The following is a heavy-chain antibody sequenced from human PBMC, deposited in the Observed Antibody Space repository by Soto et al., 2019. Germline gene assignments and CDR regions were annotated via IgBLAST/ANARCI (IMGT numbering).Heavy chain of an antibody. J-gene: IGHJ4*02. CDR2: ISYDRSTT. V-gene: IGHV3-30*03. Sequence: QVQLVESGGGVVQPGRSLRLSCAASGFTFSNSDIHCVRQAPGKGLEWVSVISYDRSTTYYLDSVKGRFTLSRDNSSNTLYLQMNSLRVEDTDVYYCVAGDGDYWGQGTLVTVSS. CDR1: GFTFSNSD. CDR3: VAGDGDY. D-gene: IGHD2-21*02.